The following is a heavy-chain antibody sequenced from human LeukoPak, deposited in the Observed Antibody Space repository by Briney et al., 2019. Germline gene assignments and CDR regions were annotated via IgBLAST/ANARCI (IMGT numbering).Heavy chain of an antibody. CDR3: ARGYSSGSYHYYYYYYMDV. CDR1: GYTFTSYY. J-gene: IGHJ6*03. Sequence: ASVKVSCKASGYTFTSYYMHWVRQAPGQGLEWMGIINPSGGSTSYAQKFQGRVTMTRDMSTSTVYMELSSLRSEDTAVYYCARGYSSGSYHYYYYYYMDVWGKGTTVTVSS. V-gene: IGHV1-46*01. CDR2: INPSGGST. D-gene: IGHD3-10*01.